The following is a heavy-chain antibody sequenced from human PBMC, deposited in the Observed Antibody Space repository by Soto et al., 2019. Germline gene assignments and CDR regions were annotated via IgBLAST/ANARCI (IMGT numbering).Heavy chain of an antibody. CDR1: GLTFSTYA. Sequence: GSLRLSCADSGLTFSTYAMSWVRQAPGKGLEWVAVISASADSTDYADSVKGRFTISRDNSKNTLYLQMNSLRAEDTAIYYCVKEAQPPLWGQGTMVTVSS. CDR3: VKEAQPPL. J-gene: IGHJ3*01. CDR2: ISASADST. V-gene: IGHV3-23*01.